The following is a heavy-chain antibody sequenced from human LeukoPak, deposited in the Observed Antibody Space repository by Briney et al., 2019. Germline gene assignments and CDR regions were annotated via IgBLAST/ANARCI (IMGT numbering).Heavy chain of an antibody. CDR2: IYYSGST. J-gene: IGHJ4*02. V-gene: IGHV4-39*07. CDR3: ARLARQWYAWGVATYPRRPATAEIDY. D-gene: IGHD3-10*01. CDR1: GGSISSSSYY. Sequence: SETLSLTCTVSGGSISSSSYYWGWIRQPPGKGLEWIGSIYYSGSTYYNPSLKSRVTISVDTSKNQFSLKLSSVTAADTAVYYCARLARQWYAWGVATYPRRPATAEIDYWGQGTLVTVSS.